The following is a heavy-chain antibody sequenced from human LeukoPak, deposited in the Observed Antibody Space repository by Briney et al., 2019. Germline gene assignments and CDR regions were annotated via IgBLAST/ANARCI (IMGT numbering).Heavy chain of an antibody. D-gene: IGHD3-3*01. CDR2: ISSSSSYI. CDR1: GFTFSSYS. V-gene: IGHV3-21*01. CDR3: ARGVDYDFWSGYYIWSGYYYYYYMDV. Sequence: GGSLRLSCAASGFTFSSYSMNWVRQAPGKGLEWVSSISSSSSYIYYADSVKGRFTISRDNAKNSLYLQMNSLRAEDTAVYYCARGVDYDFWSGYYIWSGYYYYYYMDVWGRGTTVTVSS. J-gene: IGHJ6*03.